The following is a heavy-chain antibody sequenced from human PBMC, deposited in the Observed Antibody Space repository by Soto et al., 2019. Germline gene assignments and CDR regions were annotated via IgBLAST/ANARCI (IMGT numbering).Heavy chain of an antibody. D-gene: IGHD3-22*01. Sequence: QVQLVESGGGVVQPGRSLRLSCAASGFTYSDFALHWVRQAPGKGLEWVAFISYDGSDKYYTDSVKGRFAISRDNSKETLYLQMNSLRPEDTAVYYCASRAYHSSYAIDVWGQGTTVTVSS. V-gene: IGHV3-30*09. CDR3: ASRAYHSSYAIDV. J-gene: IGHJ6*02. CDR2: ISYDGSDK. CDR1: GFTYSDFA.